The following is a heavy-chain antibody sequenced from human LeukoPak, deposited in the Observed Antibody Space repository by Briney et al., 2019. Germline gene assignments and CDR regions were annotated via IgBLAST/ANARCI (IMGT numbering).Heavy chain of an antibody. D-gene: IGHD6-13*01. CDR2: INPNSGGT. V-gene: IGHV1-2*02. Sequence: ASVKVSCKASGYTFTGYYMHWVRQAPGQGLEWMGWINPNSGGTNYAQKFQGRVTMTRDTSISTAYMELSRLRSEDTAVYYCARGGGIAAAGRQFDYWGQGTLVTVPS. CDR3: ARGGGIAAAGRQFDY. J-gene: IGHJ4*02. CDR1: GYTFTGYY.